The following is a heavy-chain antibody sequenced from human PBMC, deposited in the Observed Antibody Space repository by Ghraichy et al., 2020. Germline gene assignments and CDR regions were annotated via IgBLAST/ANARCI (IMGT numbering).Heavy chain of an antibody. V-gene: IGHV4-34*01. Sequence: SQTLSLTCAVYGGSFSGYYWSWIRQPPGKGLEWIGEINHSGSTNYNPSLKSRVTISVDTSKNQFSLKLSSVTAADTAVYYCVRGTYGSGSRVWGQGTTVTVSS. J-gene: IGHJ6*02. CDR3: VRGTYGSGSRV. CDR1: GGSFSGYY. CDR2: INHSGST. D-gene: IGHD3-10*01.